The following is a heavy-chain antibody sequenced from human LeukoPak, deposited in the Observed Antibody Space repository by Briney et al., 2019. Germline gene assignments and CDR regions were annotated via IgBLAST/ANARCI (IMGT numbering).Heavy chain of an antibody. CDR1: GYRFTSYW. V-gene: IGHV5-51*01. CDR3: ARLQRDTKPEDY. CDR2: IYPGDSDT. Sequence: GESLKISCKGSGYRFTSYWIGWVRQMPGKGLEWVGIIYPGDSDTRYSPSFQGQVTISADKSIRTAYLQWSSLKASDTAMYYCARLQRDTKPEDYWGQGTLVTVSS. J-gene: IGHJ4*02. D-gene: IGHD5-18*01.